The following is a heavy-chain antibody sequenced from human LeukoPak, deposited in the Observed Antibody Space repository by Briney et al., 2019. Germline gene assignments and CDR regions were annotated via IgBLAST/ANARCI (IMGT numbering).Heavy chain of an antibody. CDR3: ARRTMQWLGNYFDY. CDR1: GGSISSSSYY. V-gene: IGHV4-39*01. J-gene: IGHJ4*02. CDR2: IYYSGST. Sequence: SETLSLTCTVSGGSISSSSYYWGWIRQPPGKGLEWIGSIYYSGSTYYNPSLKSRVTISVDTSKNQFSLKLSSVTAADTAVYYCARRTMQWLGNYFDYWGQGTLVTVSS. D-gene: IGHD6-19*01.